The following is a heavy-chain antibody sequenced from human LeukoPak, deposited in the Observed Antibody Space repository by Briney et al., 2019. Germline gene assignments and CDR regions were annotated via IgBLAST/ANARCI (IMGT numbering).Heavy chain of an antibody. J-gene: IGHJ3*02. CDR2: IYYSGST. CDR3: ARGGRSAANAFDI. Sequence: SETLSLTCTVSGGSISSYYWSWIRQPPGKGLEWVGYIYYSGSTNYNPSLKSRVTISVDTSKNQFSLKLSSVTAADTAVYYCARGGRSAANAFDIWGQGTMVTVSS. CDR1: GGSISSYY. D-gene: IGHD2-2*01. V-gene: IGHV4-59*01.